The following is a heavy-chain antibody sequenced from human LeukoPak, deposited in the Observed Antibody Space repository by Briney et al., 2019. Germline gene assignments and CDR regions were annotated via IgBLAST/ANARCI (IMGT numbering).Heavy chain of an antibody. CDR1: GGTFSSYA. CDR2: MNPNSGNT. Sequence: ASVKVSCKASGGTFSSYAISWVRQAPGQGLEWMGWMNPNSGNTAYAQKFQGRVTMTRDTSISTAYMELSGLRSDDTAMYFCARGPRNDPWGQGTLVNVSS. D-gene: IGHD1-14*01. J-gene: IGHJ5*02. CDR3: ARGPRNDP. V-gene: IGHV1-8*02.